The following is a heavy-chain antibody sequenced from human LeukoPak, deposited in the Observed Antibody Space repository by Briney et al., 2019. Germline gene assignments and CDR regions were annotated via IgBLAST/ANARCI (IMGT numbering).Heavy chain of an antibody. CDR2: IYSDGSSY. CDR1: GFTLSSYW. CDR3: SSDYPFDY. V-gene: IGHV3-74*03. D-gene: IGHD3-22*01. J-gene: IGHJ4*02. Sequence: GGSLRLSCAASGFTLSSYWMHWVRQAPGKGLVWVSRIYSDGSSYTADSVKGRFTISRDNSKNTLYLQMNSLRAEDTAVYYSSSDYPFDYWGQGTLVTVSS.